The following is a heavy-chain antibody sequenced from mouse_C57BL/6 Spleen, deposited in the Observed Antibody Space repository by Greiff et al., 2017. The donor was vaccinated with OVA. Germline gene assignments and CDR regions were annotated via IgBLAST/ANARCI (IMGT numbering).Heavy chain of an antibody. V-gene: IGHV5-4*01. J-gene: IGHJ4*01. D-gene: IGHD1-2*01. CDR2: ISDGGSYT. Sequence: DVKLVESGGGLVKPGGSLKLSCAASGFTFSSYAMSWVRQTPGKRLEWVATISDGGSYTYYPDNVKGRFTISRDNATNNLYLQMSHLKSEDTAMYYCEKEDITTAMDYWGQGTSVTVAS. CDR3: EKEDITTAMDY. CDR1: GFTFSSYA.